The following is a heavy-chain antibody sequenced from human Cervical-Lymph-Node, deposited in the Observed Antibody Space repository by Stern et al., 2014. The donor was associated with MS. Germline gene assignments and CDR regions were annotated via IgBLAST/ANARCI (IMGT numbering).Heavy chain of an antibody. Sequence: QVQLVQSGAEVKKLGASVNVSCKASGYTFNTYAIHWVRQAPGQGLEWMGYIKAGNGNTKYSQKFQGRVTITRDTSASTGYIELSSLRSEDSAVYYCATPFSHSFRYGMHVWGQGTTVTV. D-gene: IGHD2/OR15-2a*01. J-gene: IGHJ6*02. V-gene: IGHV1-3*01. CDR1: GYTFNTYA. CDR3: ATPFSHSFRYGMHV. CDR2: IKAGNGNT.